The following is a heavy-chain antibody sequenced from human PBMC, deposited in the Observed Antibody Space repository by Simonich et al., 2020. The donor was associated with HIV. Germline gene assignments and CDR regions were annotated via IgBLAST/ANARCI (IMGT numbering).Heavy chain of an antibody. D-gene: IGHD6-6*01. CDR3: ASSNIASRRPLY. CDR1: GFTFSTYG. V-gene: IGHV3-33*01. CDR2: KWDGGSNK. J-gene: IGHJ4*02. Sequence: QVQLVESGGGVVQPGRSRRLSCAASGFTFSTYGMHWVRQATGKGLGVVANKWDGGSNKYDADSVKGRFTISRDNSKTTLYLQMNSLRAEDTAVYYCASSNIASRRPLYWGQGTLVTVSS.